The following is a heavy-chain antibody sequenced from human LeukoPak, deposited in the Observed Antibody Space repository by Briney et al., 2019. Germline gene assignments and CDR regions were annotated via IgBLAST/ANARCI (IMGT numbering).Heavy chain of an antibody. V-gene: IGHV2-5*02. CDR2: TYWDDDT. D-gene: IGHD6-19*01. CDR3: AHSRYSSGWALFGY. Sequence: SGPTLVNPTQTLTLTCVFSGCSLSTSGGAVGWIRQPPGKALEWLALTYWDDDTRYSPSLKSRLTITKDTSKNQVVLTMTNMDPVDTATYYCAHSRYSSGWALFGYWGQRTLVTVSS. J-gene: IGHJ4*02. CDR1: GCSLSTSGGA.